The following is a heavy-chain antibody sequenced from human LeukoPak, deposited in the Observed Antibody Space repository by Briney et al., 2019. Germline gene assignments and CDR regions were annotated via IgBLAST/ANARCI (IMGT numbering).Heavy chain of an antibody. D-gene: IGHD3-22*01. Sequence: ASVKVSCKASGYTFTSYYMHWVRQAPGQGLEWMGRINPSGGSTSYAQKFQARVTMTRDTSTSTVYMELSSLRSDDTAVYYCASEGMYYYDNTDYYTDYWGQGTLVTVSS. CDR3: ASEGMYYYDNTDYYTDY. V-gene: IGHV1-46*01. CDR1: GYTFTSYY. CDR2: INPSGGST. J-gene: IGHJ4*02.